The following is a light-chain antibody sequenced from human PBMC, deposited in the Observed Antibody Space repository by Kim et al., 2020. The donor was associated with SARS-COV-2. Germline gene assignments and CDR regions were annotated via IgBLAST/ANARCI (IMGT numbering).Light chain of an antibody. Sequence: QSALTQPASVSGSPGQSITISCTGTSSNVGAYNFVSWYQQHPGEVPKLVIYDVSDRPSGVSNRFSGSKSVNTASLTISGLQAEDEADYYCSSYTSGSTWVFGGGTQLTV. CDR2: DVS. CDR1: SSNVGAYNF. V-gene: IGLV2-14*03. J-gene: IGLJ3*02. CDR3: SSYTSGSTWV.